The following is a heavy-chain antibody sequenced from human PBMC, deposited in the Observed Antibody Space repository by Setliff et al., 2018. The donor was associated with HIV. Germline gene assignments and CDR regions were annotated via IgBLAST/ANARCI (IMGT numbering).Heavy chain of an antibody. J-gene: IGHJ5*02. D-gene: IGHD2-15*01. CDR2: IIPMYGVT. V-gene: IGHV1-69*05. CDR1: GGTFSSYV. CDR3: ALPYCSGGNCWSSASLPPAGWFDP. Sequence: ASVQVSCKASGGTFSSYVISWVRQAPGQGPEWMGGIIPMYGVTNYAQKFQGRVTITTDESTSTAYMESSSLRSEDTAVYYCALPYCSGGNCWSSASLPPAGWFDPWGQGTLVTVSS.